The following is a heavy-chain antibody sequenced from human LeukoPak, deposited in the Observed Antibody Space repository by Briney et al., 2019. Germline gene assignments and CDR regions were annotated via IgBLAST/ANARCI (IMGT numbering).Heavy chain of an antibody. Sequence: SETLSLTCTVSGDSISSGSYYWNWIRQPAEKGLEWIGRIYTSGSTNYNPSLKSRVTISVDTSKNQLSLKLSSVTAADTAVYYCARDFGGVVVVPAAMISRGHWFDPWGQGTLVTVSS. D-gene: IGHD2-2*01. CDR2: IYTSGST. J-gene: IGHJ5*02. CDR3: ARDFGGVVVVPAAMISRGHWFDP. V-gene: IGHV4-61*02. CDR1: GDSISSGSYY.